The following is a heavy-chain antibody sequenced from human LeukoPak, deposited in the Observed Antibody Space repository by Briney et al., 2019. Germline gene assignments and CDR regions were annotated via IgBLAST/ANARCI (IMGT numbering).Heavy chain of an antibody. CDR3: ARGLELERSRWNYFES. D-gene: IGHD1-1*01. V-gene: IGHV4-59*01. CDR2: IDYRGST. CDR1: GGSISSFF. J-gene: IGHJ4*02. Sequence: PSETLSLTCTDPGGSISSFFWSSIRQPPGKGLEWLGCIDYRGSTQYNPSLKSRVTISVDTSKQQFSLKLSSVTAADTAVYYCARGLELERSRWNYFESWGQGTLVTVSS.